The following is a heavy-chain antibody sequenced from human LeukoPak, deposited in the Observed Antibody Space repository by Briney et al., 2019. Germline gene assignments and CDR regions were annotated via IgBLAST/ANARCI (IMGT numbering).Heavy chain of an antibody. V-gene: IGHV5-51*01. CDR3: ARLANYYDSSGYTYYFDY. J-gene: IGHJ4*02. CDR1: GYSFTSYW. CDR2: IYPGDSDT. D-gene: IGHD3-22*01. Sequence: GESLKISCKGSGYSFTSYWIGWVRQMPGKGLEWMGIIYPGDSDTRYSPSFQSQVTISADKSISTAYLQWSSLKASDTAMYYCARLANYYDSSGYTYYFDYWGQGTLVTVSS.